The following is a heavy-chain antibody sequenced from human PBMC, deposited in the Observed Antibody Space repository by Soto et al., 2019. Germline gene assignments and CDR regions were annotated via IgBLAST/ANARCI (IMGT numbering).Heavy chain of an antibody. CDR1: VFSFRSYW. CDR3: VRATWGFSGTWYDY. V-gene: IGHV3-74*01. Sequence: XGSLRRSCECSVFSFRSYWMHCVRQSPGKGLVWVARISFDGNISNYADSVKGRFTITRDNARNTVYLQMNSLRAEDTAVYFCVRATWGFSGTWYDYWGQGTLVTVSS. D-gene: IGHD6-13*01. CDR2: ISFDGNIS. J-gene: IGHJ4*02.